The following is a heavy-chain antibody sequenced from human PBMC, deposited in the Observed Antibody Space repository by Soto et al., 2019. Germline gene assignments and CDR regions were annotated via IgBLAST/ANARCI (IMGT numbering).Heavy chain of an antibody. D-gene: IGHD4-4*01. CDR3: ARGSPSTLTAFEY. CDR1: GFTFSDLY. J-gene: IGHJ4*02. CDR2: IRNNANRYTT. Sequence: GGSLRLSCAASGFTFSDLYMDWVRRAPGKGLEWVGRIRNNANRYTTEYAPSVKGRFTVSRDDSKNSLYLQMNSLKTEDTALYYCARGSPSTLTAFEYWGQGTLVTVSS. V-gene: IGHV3-72*01.